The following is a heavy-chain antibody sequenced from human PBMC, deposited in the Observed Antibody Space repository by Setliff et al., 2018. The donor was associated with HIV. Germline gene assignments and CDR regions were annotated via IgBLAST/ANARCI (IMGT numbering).Heavy chain of an antibody. V-gene: IGHV1-2*02. J-gene: IGHJ5*02. CDR2: IIPNNGGT. CDR3: ARGTTPLGWFDP. D-gene: IGHD2-2*01. Sequence: ASVKVSCKASRSTYNSHTINWVRQAPGQGLDWMGRIIPNNGGTNNAQKFQGRVTMTRDTSISKAYMELRSRRSDDTAVYYCARGTTPLGWFDPWGQGTLVTVSS. CDR1: RSTYNSHT.